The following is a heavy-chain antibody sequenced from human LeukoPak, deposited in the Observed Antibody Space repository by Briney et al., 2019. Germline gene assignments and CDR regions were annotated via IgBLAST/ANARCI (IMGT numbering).Heavy chain of an antibody. D-gene: IGHD6-6*01. CDR1: GYDFINYG. V-gene: IGHV1-18*01. Sequence: ASVKVSCKASGYDFINYGISWVRQTPGQGLEWMGWRSIYNGNTDYKLQGRVTMTTDTSTSTAYMEVRSLRSDDTAVYYCARGGPFPSGSSSREYYLDYWGQGTLVTVSS. CDR2: RSIYNGNT. CDR3: ARGGPFPSGSSSREYYLDY. J-gene: IGHJ4*02.